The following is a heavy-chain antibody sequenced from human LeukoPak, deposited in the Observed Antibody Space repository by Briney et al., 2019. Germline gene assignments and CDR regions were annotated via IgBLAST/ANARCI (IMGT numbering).Heavy chain of an antibody. V-gene: IGHV1-2*02. CDR3: ARGNRFGIVGAGAFDI. CDR1: GYTFTGYY. Sequence: ASVKVSCKASGYTFTGYYMHWVRQAPGQGLEWMGWINPNSGGTNYAQKFQGRVTMTRDTSISTAYMELSRLRSDDTAVYYCARGNRFGIVGAGAFDIWGQGTMVTVSS. D-gene: IGHD1-26*01. CDR2: INPNSGGT. J-gene: IGHJ3*02.